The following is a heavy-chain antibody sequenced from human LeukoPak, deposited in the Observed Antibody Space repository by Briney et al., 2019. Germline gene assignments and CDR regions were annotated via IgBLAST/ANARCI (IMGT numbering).Heavy chain of an antibody. D-gene: IGHD6-19*01. CDR1: GYTFSGHY. CDR2: INPKSGGT. CDR3: ARWRGYASDWSGPFDD. V-gene: IGHV1-2*02. Sequence: ASVKVSCKASGYTFSGHYMHWVRQAPGQGLEWMGWINPKSGGTNYEQKFQRRVTMTRDTSISTAYMELSRLRSDDTAVYYCARWRGYASDWSGPFDDWGQGTLVTVSS. J-gene: IGHJ4*02.